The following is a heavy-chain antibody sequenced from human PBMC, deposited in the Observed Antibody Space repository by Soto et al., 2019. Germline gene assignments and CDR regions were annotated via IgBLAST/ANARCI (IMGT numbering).Heavy chain of an antibody. CDR1: GFTVSSNY. Sequence: GGSLRLSCAASGFTVSSNYMSWVRQAPGKGLEWVSVIYSGGSTYYADSVKGRFTISRHNSKNTLYLQMNSLRAEDTAVYYCGRGPARRYSGSYYYYYGMDVWGQGTTVTVSS. CDR2: IYSGGST. D-gene: IGHD1-26*01. V-gene: IGHV3-53*04. CDR3: GRGPARRYSGSYYYYYGMDV. J-gene: IGHJ6*02.